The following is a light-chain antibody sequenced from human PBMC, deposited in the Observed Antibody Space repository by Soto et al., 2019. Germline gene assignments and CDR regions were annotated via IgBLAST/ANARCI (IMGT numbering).Light chain of an antibody. CDR1: QSISSW. CDR2: DAS. Sequence: TQSPSTLSASVGDRVTITCLASQSISSWLAWYQQKPGKAPKLLIYDASSLESGVPSSFSGSGSGTEFTLTISSLQHDDFATYYCQQYNSYSPVMFGQGTKVDIK. J-gene: IGKJ1*01. CDR3: QQYNSYSPVM. V-gene: IGKV1-5*01.